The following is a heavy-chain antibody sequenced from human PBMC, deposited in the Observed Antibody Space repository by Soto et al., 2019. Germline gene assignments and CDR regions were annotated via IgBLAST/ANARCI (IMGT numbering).Heavy chain of an antibody. CDR3: AAGEGITIFGVVITTTYYFDY. D-gene: IGHD3-3*01. CDR1: GFTFTISS. Sequence: SVKVSCKASGFTFTISSVQWVRRARGQRLEWIGWIVVGSGNTNYAQKFQERVTITRDMSTSTAYMELSSLRSEDTAVYYCAAGEGITIFGVVITTTYYFDYWGKGTLVTVSS. V-gene: IGHV1-58*01. J-gene: IGHJ4*02. CDR2: IVVGSGNT.